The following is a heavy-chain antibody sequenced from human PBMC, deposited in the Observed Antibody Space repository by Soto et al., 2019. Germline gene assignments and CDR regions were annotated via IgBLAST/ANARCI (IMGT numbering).Heavy chain of an antibody. J-gene: IGHJ6*02. CDR2: NSAYNGNT. V-gene: IGHV1-18*01. Sequence: ASVKVSCKASGYTFTSYGISWVRQAPGQGLEWMGWNSAYNGNTNYAQKLQGRVTMTTDTSTSTAYMELRSLRSDDTAVHYCARGCTNGVCYEGYYYGMDVWGQGTTVTVSS. CDR1: GYTFTSYG. CDR3: ARGCTNGVCYEGYYYGMDV. D-gene: IGHD2-8*01.